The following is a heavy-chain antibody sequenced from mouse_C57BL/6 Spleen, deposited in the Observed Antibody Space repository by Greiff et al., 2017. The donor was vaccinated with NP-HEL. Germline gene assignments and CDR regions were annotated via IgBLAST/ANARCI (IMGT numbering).Heavy chain of an antibody. CDR3: ARGILWLRQGYFDV. D-gene: IGHD2-2*01. Sequence: EVQLQQSVAELVRPGASVKLSCTASGYTFTNTCMRWVKQRPEQGLEWIGRIDPASGNTKYNQKFQGKATLTADTSSNTAYLQLGSLTSEDTAIYYCARGILWLRQGYFDVWGTGTTVTVSS. CDR1: GYTFTNTC. CDR2: IDPASGNT. V-gene: IGHV14-3*01. J-gene: IGHJ1*03.